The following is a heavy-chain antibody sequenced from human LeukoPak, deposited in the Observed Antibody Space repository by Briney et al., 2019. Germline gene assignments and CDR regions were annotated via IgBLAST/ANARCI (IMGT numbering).Heavy chain of an antibody. CDR2: IKQDGSEK. J-gene: IGHJ4*02. V-gene: IGHV3-7*01. CDR1: GFTFSSYW. D-gene: IGHD3-16*01. CDR3: ARVGYVWGSYEDYFDY. Sequence: GGSLRLSCAAFGFTFSSYWMSWVRQARGKGLEWVANIKQDGSEKYYVDSVKGRFTISRDNAKNSLYLQMNSLRAEDTAVYYCARVGYVWGSYEDYFDYWGQGTLVSVSS.